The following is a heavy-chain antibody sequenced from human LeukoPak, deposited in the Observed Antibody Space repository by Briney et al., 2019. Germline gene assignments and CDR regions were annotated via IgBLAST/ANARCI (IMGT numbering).Heavy chain of an antibody. D-gene: IGHD1/OR15-1a*01. Sequence: GGSLRLSCAASGFTFSSYWMSWVRQAPGKGLAWVANIKQDGSEKYYVDSVKGRFTISRDNAKNSLYLQMNSLRAEDTAAYYCAREAYNWNIDVFDIWGQGTMVTVSS. J-gene: IGHJ3*02. CDR3: AREAYNWNIDVFDI. V-gene: IGHV3-7*01. CDR1: GFTFSSYW. CDR2: IKQDGSEK.